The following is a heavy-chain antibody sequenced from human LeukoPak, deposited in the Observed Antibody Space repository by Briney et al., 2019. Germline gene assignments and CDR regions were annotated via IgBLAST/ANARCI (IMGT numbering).Heavy chain of an antibody. CDR1: GFTFDDYA. D-gene: IGHD3-22*01. Sequence: GGSLRLSCAASGFTFDDYAVHWVRQAPGKGLEWVSGISWNSAGIGYADSVKGRFTISRDNAKNSLYLQMNSLRAEDMALYYCAKDMGSSGAYDAFDIWGQGTMVTVSS. J-gene: IGHJ3*02. CDR2: ISWNSAGI. CDR3: AKDMGSSGAYDAFDI. V-gene: IGHV3-9*03.